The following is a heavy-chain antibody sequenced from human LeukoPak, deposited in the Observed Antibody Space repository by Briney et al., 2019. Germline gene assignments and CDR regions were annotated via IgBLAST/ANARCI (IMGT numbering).Heavy chain of an antibody. J-gene: IGHJ4*02. CDR3: ARSRGAGPGAYFDY. CDR2: ISNSGSYT. Sequence: GSLRLSCAASGFTFSDEYMSWIRQAPGKGLEWVSYISNSGSYTNYADSVKGRFTISRDNAKNSLYLQMNSLRAEDTAVCYCARSRGAGPGAYFDYWGQGTLITVSS. V-gene: IGHV3-11*03. D-gene: IGHD6-19*01. CDR1: GFTFSDEY.